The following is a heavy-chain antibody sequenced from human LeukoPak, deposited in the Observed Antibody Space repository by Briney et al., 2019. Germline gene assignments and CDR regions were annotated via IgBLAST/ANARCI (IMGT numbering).Heavy chain of an antibody. CDR3: ARDVVSGQQLDVYGMDV. Sequence: PGGSLRLSCAASGFTFSSYWMHWVRQAPGKGLVWVSRINSDGSSTSYADSVKGRFTISRDNAKNTLYLQMNSLRAEDTAVYYCARDVVSGQQLDVYGMDVWGQGTTVTVSS. D-gene: IGHD6-13*01. V-gene: IGHV3-74*01. J-gene: IGHJ6*02. CDR2: INSDGSST. CDR1: GFTFSSYW.